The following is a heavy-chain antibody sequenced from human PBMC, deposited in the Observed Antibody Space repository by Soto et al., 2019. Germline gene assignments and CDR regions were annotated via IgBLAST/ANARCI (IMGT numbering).Heavy chain of an antibody. Sequence: SETLSLTCAVSGGSISSSNWWSWVRQPPGKGLEWIGGIYHSGSTNYNPSLKSRVTISVDKSKNQFSLKLSSVTAADTAVYYCARNTYYYDSSRSDYWGQGTLVTVSS. CDR3: ARNTYYYDSSRSDY. J-gene: IGHJ4*02. CDR2: IYHSGST. CDR1: GGSISSSNW. D-gene: IGHD3-22*01. V-gene: IGHV4-4*02.